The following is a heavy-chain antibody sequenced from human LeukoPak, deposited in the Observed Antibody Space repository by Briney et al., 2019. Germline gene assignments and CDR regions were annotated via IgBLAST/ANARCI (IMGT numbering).Heavy chain of an antibody. CDR3: ARTDDFWSGYGFYYYMNV. V-gene: IGHV3-7*01. CDR2: IKQDGSEK. Sequence: GGSLRLSCAASGFTFSRYWMSWVRQAPGKGLEWVANIKQDGSEKYYVDSVKGRFTISRDNAKNSLYLQMNSLRAEDTAVYYCARTDDFWSGYGFYYYMNVWGKGTMVTVSS. J-gene: IGHJ6*03. D-gene: IGHD3-3*01. CDR1: GFTFSRYW.